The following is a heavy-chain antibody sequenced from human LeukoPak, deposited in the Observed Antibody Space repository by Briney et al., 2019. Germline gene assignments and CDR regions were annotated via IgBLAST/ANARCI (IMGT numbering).Heavy chain of an antibody. V-gene: IGHV4-59*08. D-gene: IGHD6-13*01. CDR2: IYYSGST. CDR1: GGSISSYY. J-gene: IGHJ4*02. Sequence: SETLSLTCTVSGGSISSYYWSWIRQPPGKGLEWIGYIYYSGSTNYNPSLKSRVTISVDTSKNQFSLKLSSVTAADTTVYYCARHSSSWYGDFDYWGQGTLVTVSS. CDR3: ARHSSSWYGDFDY.